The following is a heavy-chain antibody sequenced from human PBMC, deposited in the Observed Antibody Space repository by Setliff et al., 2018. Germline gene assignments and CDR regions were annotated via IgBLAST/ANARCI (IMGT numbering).Heavy chain of an antibody. D-gene: IGHD6-25*01. CDR2: INPSSGAT. Sequence: ASVKVSCKASGYTFTGYYMYWVRQAPGQGLEWMGRINPSSGATNFAQKFQGRVTMTRDTSISTAYMDLSRLRSDDTAVYYCARDLYNSGSDYWGQGTLVTVSS. J-gene: IGHJ4*02. CDR1: GYTFTGYY. V-gene: IGHV1-2*06. CDR3: ARDLYNSGSDY.